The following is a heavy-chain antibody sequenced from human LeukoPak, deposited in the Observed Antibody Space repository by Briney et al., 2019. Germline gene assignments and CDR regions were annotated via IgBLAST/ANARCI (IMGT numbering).Heavy chain of an antibody. Sequence: ASVKVSCKASGYSFTDYYIHWVRQAPGQGLEWMGWINPKIGGTHYAQRFQGRVTMTSDTSIGTVHMDLGRLTSDDTAVYYCARDSSRRPQNYDILTGFYTESWGQGTLVTVSS. V-gene: IGHV1-2*02. CDR1: GYSFTDYY. CDR2: INPKIGGT. CDR3: ARDSSRRPQNYDILTGFYTES. J-gene: IGHJ4*02. D-gene: IGHD3-9*01.